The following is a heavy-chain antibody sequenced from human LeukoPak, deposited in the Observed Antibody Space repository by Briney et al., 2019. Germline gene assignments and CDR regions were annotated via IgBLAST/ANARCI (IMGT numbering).Heavy chain of an antibody. CDR2: MNPNSGNT. CDR1: GYTFTNYD. J-gene: IGHJ4*02. D-gene: IGHD3-22*01. CDR3: ARRSDYYDSSAYYY. V-gene: IGHV1-8*03. Sequence: GASVKVSCKASGYTFTNYDINWVRQATGQELEWMGWMNPNSGNTGYAQKFQGRVTITRDTSIGTAYMELSSLRSDDTAVYYCARRSDYYDSSAYYYWGQGTLVTVSS.